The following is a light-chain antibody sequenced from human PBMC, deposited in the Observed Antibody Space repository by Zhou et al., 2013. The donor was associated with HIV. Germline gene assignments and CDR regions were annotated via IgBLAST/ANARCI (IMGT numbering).Light chain of an antibody. CDR1: QSVSSY. Sequence: EIVLTQSPATLSLSPGERATLSCRASQSVSSYLAWYQQKPGQAPRLLIYDASNRATGIPARFSGSGSGTDFTLTISSLEPEDFAVYYCQQYGDSPPVTFGGGTKVEI. CDR2: DAS. J-gene: IGKJ4*01. V-gene: IGKV3-11*01. CDR3: QQYGDSPPVT.